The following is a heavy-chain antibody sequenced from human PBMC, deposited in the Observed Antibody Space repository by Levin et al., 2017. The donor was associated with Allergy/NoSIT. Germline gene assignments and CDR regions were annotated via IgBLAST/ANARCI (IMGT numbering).Heavy chain of an antibody. J-gene: IGHJ3*02. V-gene: IGHV4-4*02. Sequence: NPSETLSLTCAVSGGSISSSNWWSWVRQPPGKGLEWIGEIYHSGSTNYNPSLKSRVTISVDKSKNQFSLKLSSVTAADTAVYYCARVSYFDRIGAFDIWGQGTMVTVSS. CDR3: ARVSYFDRIGAFDI. CDR1: GGSISSSNW. D-gene: IGHD3-9*01. CDR2: IYHSGST.